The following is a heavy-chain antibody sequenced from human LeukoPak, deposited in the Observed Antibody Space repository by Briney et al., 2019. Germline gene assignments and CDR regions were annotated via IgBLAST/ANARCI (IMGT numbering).Heavy chain of an antibody. V-gene: IGHV3-53*01. D-gene: IGHD1-26*01. Sequence: EPGGSLRLSCAASGFTVSSNYISWVRQAPGKGLEWFSVLYRDGTTYYADSVKGRFTASRDNSKNTVYLQMSSLRAEDTAVYFCARGRESSGNVLYSWGQGTLVTVSS. CDR2: LYRDGTT. CDR3: ARGRESSGNVLYS. CDR1: GFTVSSNY. J-gene: IGHJ5*02.